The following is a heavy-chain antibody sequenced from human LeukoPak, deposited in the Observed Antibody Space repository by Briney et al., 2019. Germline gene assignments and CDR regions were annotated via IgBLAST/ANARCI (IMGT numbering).Heavy chain of an antibody. CDR1: GGSLSGSSHL. Sequence: PSEALSLTCTVSGGSLSGSSHLWGWIRASPGEVVEWFGNVYYSGITYYNPSLKSRVTMSEDTSKNQFSLNLSSVTAADTAVYYCARRPQAGIVVVPAVMDVWGQGTTVTVSS. CDR2: VYYSGIT. V-gene: IGHV4-39*01. D-gene: IGHD2-2*01. CDR3: ARRPQAGIVVVPAVMDV. J-gene: IGHJ6*02.